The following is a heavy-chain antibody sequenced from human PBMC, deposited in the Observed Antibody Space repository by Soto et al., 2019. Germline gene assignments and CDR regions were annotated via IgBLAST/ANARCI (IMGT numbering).Heavy chain of an antibody. J-gene: IGHJ5*02. Sequence: PSETLSLTCAVSGASISSGWWTWVRQPPGKGLEWIGETLYSGRTNYNSSLNSRVTISIDKSKKQFSLNLSSVTAADTAVYYCARGYCSSTSCYIWDNWFDPWGQGTLVTVS. CDR1: GASISSGW. CDR2: TLYSGRT. D-gene: IGHD2-2*02. V-gene: IGHV4-4*02. CDR3: ARGYCSSTSCYIWDNWFDP.